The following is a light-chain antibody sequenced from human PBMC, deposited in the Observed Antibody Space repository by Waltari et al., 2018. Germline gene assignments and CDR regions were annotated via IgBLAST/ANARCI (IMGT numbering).Light chain of an antibody. J-gene: IGLJ2*01. Sequence: SYDLTQPPSVSVSPGQTARIPCGGDNVGSEIVNWYQQKPPQAPVLVIYANNERPSGIPARFSVSKSGNTATLTISAVEAGDEADYYCQVWDIGSDLGLFGGGTRLTVL. CDR2: ANN. V-gene: IGLV3-21*02. CDR1: NVGSEI. CDR3: QVWDIGSDLGL.